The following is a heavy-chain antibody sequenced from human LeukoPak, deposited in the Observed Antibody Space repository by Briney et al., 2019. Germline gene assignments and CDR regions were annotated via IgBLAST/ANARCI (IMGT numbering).Heavy chain of an antibody. Sequence: GRSLRLSCAASGFTFSSYGMHWVRQAPGKGLEWVAVMSYDGSNKYYADSVKGRFTISRDNSKNTLYLQMNSLRAEDTAVYYCASDLSMAPGYWGQGTLVTVSS. V-gene: IGHV3-30*03. CDR2: MSYDGSNK. CDR3: ASDLSMAPGY. D-gene: IGHD3-16*02. J-gene: IGHJ4*02. CDR1: GFTFSSYG.